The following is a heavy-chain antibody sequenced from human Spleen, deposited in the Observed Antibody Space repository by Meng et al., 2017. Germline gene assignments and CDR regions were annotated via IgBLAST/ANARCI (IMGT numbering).Heavy chain of an antibody. CDR1: GFTFSNAW. J-gene: IGHJ4*02. D-gene: IGHD3-9*01. Sequence: GESLKISCAASGFTFSNAWMSWVRQAPGKGLEWVGRIKSKTDGGTTDYAAPVKGRFTISRDDSKNTLYLQMNSLKTEDTAVYYCTTVLPPNEYYDTLTGPYGIDYWGQGTLVTVSS. CDR2: IKSKTDGGTT. V-gene: IGHV3-15*01. CDR3: TTVLPPNEYYDTLTGPYGIDY.